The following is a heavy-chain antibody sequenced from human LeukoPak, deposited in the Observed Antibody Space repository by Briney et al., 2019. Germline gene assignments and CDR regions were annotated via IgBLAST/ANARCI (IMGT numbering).Heavy chain of an antibody. D-gene: IGHD5-18*01. J-gene: IGHJ6*02. CDR3: ARDRDTAMGYYYYGMDV. Sequence: ASVKVSCKASGYTFTGYYMHWVRQAPGQGLEWMGWINPNSGATNYAQKFQGRVTMTRDTSTSTVYMELSSLRSEDTAVYYCARDRDTAMGYYYYGMDVWGQGTTVTVSS. CDR2: INPNSGAT. V-gene: IGHV1-2*02. CDR1: GYTFTGYY.